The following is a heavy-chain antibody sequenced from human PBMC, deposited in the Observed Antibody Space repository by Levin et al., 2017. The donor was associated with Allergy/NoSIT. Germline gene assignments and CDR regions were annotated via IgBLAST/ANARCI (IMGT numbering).Heavy chain of an antibody. V-gene: IGHV4-34*01. J-gene: IGHJ4*02. D-gene: IGHD3-22*01. CDR1: GGSFSGYY. CDR2: INHSGST. Sequence: SQTLSLTCAVYGGSFSGYYWSWIRQPPGKGLEWIGEINHSGSTNYNPSLKSRVTISVDTSKNQFSLKLSSVTAADTAVYYCARLAGSSGYYRYFDYWGQGTLVTVSS. CDR3: ARLAGSSGYYRYFDY.